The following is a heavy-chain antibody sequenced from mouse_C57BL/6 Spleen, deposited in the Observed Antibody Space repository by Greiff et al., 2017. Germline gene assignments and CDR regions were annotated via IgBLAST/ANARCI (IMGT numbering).Heavy chain of an antibody. Sequence: EVKLQESGGGLVQPKGSLKLSCAASGFSFNTYAMNWVRQAPGQGLEWVARIRSKSNNYATYYADSVKDRFTISGNDSESMLYLQMNNLKTEDTAMYYGVRREDYYGYYAMDYWGQGTSVTVSS. D-gene: IGHD1-1*01. J-gene: IGHJ4*01. CDR2: IRSKSNNYAT. CDR3: VRREDYYGYYAMDY. V-gene: IGHV10-1*01. CDR1: GFSFNTYA.